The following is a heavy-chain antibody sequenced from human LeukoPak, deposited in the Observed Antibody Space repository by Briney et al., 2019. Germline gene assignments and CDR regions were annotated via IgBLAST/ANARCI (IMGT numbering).Heavy chain of an antibody. J-gene: IGHJ4*02. Sequence: GGSLRLSCAAPGFTLSVYYTSWIRPAPGKGLEWVSYISSSGSTIYYADSVKGRFTISRDNAKNSLYLQINSLRAEDTAVYYCAREYQDRDFDYWGQGTLVTASS. CDR2: ISSSGSTI. CDR3: AREYQDRDFDY. V-gene: IGHV3-11*01. D-gene: IGHD2-2*01. CDR1: GFTLSVYY.